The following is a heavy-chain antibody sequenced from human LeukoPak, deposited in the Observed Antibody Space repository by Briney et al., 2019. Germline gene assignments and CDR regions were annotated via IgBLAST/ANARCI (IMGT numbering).Heavy chain of an antibody. D-gene: IGHD2-15*01. Sequence: SETLSLTCTVSGASIRSGDYYWSWIRQPPGKGLEWIGYIYDSGSTYYNSSLKSRITISVDTSENRFSLKLSSVTATDTAVYYCARDCSGGSCYGAFDIWGQGTMVTVSS. J-gene: IGHJ3*02. CDR2: IYDSGST. V-gene: IGHV4-30-4*01. CDR3: ARDCSGGSCYGAFDI. CDR1: GASIRSGDYY.